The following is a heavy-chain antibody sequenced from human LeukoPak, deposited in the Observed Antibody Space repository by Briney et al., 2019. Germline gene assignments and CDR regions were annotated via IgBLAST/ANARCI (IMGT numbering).Heavy chain of an antibody. CDR2: INPNSGGT. CDR3: ARGSPVGATLNLVT. Sequence: ASVKVSCKASGYTFTSYGIRWVRQAPGQGLEWMGWINPNSGGTNYAQKFQGRVTMTRDTSISTAYMELSRLRSDDTAVYYCARGSPVGATLNLVTWGQGTLVTVSS. D-gene: IGHD1-26*01. J-gene: IGHJ5*02. V-gene: IGHV1-2*02. CDR1: GYTFTSYG.